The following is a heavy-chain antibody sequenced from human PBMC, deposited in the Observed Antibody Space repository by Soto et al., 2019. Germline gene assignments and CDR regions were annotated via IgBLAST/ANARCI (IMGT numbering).Heavy chain of an antibody. D-gene: IGHD2-21*02. Sequence: EVQLVESGGGLVKPGGSLRLSCAASGFTFSTYTMNWVRQAPGKGLEWVSFISSSSIYIYYADSVKGRFTISRDNAKNSLYLQMNSLRAEDTAVYYCASQWGDYYFEYWGQGTLVTVSS. CDR2: ISSSSIYI. J-gene: IGHJ4*02. CDR3: ASQWGDYYFEY. V-gene: IGHV3-21*01. CDR1: GFTFSTYT.